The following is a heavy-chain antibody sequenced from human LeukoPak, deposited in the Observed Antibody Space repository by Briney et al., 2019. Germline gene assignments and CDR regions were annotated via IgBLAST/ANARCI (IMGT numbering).Heavy chain of an antibody. Sequence: PGGSLRLSCAASGFTFSSYSMNWVRQAPGKGLEWVSSISSSSGYIYYADSLKGRFTISRDNAKNSLYLQMNSLRAEDTAVYYCARDRGYAMDVWGQGTTVTVSS. CDR3: ARDRGYAMDV. J-gene: IGHJ6*02. CDR2: ISSSSGYI. V-gene: IGHV3-21*01. CDR1: GFTFSSYS.